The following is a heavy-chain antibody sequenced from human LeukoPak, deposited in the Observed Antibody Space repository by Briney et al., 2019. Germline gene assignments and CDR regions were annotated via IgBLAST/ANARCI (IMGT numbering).Heavy chain of an antibody. CDR2: IWCDGSNK. CDR3: ARTYSTHRHMDV. Sequence: GRSLRLSCAASGFTFSSYGMHWVRQAPGKGLEWVAVIWCDGSNKYYADSVKGRFTISRDNSKNTLYLQMNSLRAEDTAVYYCARTYSTHRHMDVWGQGTTVTVSS. J-gene: IGHJ6*02. V-gene: IGHV3-33*01. D-gene: IGHD6-13*01. CDR1: GFTFSSYG.